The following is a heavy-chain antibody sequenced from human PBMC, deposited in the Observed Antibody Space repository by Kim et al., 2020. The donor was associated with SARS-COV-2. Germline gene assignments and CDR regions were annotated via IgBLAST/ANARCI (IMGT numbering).Heavy chain of an antibody. CDR2: INPSGGST. J-gene: IGHJ4*02. D-gene: IGHD6-19*01. V-gene: IGHV1-46*01. CDR3: ARERVIAVAGTTSLYYFDY. CDR1: GYTFTSYY. Sequence: ASVKVSCKASGYTFTSYYMHWVRQAPGQGLEWMGIINPSGGSTSYAQKFQGRVTMTRDTSTSTVYMELSSLRSEDTAVYYCARERVIAVAGTTSLYYFDYWGQGTLVTVSS.